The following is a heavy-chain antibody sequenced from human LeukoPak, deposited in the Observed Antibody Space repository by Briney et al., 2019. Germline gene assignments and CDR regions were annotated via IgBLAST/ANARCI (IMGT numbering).Heavy chain of an antibody. CDR2: INHSGST. V-gene: IGHV4-34*01. CDR1: VESFSGYY. J-gene: IGHJ4*02. Sequence: PSETLSLTCAVYVESFSGYYWSWIRQTPGKGLEWIGEINHSGSTNYNPSLKSRVTISVDTSKNQFSLKLSSVTAADTAVYYCARRGTNWGRFDYWDQGTLVTVSS. CDR3: ARRGTNWGRFDY. D-gene: IGHD7-27*01.